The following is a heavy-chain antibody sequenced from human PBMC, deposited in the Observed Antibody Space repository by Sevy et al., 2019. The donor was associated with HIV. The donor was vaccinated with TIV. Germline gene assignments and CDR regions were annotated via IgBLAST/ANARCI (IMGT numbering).Heavy chain of an antibody. J-gene: IGHJ6*02. CDR3: ARESYDFWTGPVDYDYGMDV. V-gene: IGHV1-2*02. CDR2: INPKSGAT. CDR1: GYSFSDSGYY. D-gene: IGHD3-3*01. Sequence: ASVKVSCKASGYSFSDSGYYVHWVRQAPGQGLEGVGWINPKSGATKYAQKFQGRVTMTRDTSVSTANMYLTRLTSDDTAVYYCARESYDFWTGPVDYDYGMDVWGQGTTVTVSS.